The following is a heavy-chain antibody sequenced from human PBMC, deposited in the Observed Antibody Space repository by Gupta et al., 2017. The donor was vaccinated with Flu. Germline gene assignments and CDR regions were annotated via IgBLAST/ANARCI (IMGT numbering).Heavy chain of an antibody. J-gene: IGHJ5*02. CDR3: GRTSWFDL. CDR2: ISYDGNIK. V-gene: IGHV3-30-3*01. CDR1: GFAFGSYA. Sequence: QAQLVESGGDVVQPGRSLRLSCAASGFAFGSYAMHWVRQAPGKGLEWVAVISYDGNIKNYADSVKGRFTISRDNSRNNLFLQMNSLRPDDTAVYYCGRTSWFDLWGQGTLVTVSS.